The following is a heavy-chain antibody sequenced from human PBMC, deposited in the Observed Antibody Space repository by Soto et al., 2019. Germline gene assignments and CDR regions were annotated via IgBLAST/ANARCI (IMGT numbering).Heavy chain of an antibody. CDR3: ARHYPLGNNWNYFDY. D-gene: IGHD1-1*01. CDR2: INHSGST. V-gene: IGHV4-34*01. CDR1: GGSFSGYY. J-gene: IGHJ4*02. Sequence: TSETLSLTCAVYGGSFSGYYWSWIRQPPGKGLEWIGEINHSGSTNYNPSLKSRVTISVDTSKNQFSLKLSSVTAADTAVYYCARHYPLGNNWNYFDYWGQGTLVTVSS.